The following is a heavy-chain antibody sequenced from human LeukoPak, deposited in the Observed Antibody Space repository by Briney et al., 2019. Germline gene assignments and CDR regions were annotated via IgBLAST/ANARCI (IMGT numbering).Heavy chain of an antibody. CDR2: ISSSSSYI. J-gene: IGHJ4*02. CDR1: GFTVSRYS. CDR3: AKAGSDRYFDY. V-gene: IGHV3-21*01. D-gene: IGHD3-10*01. Sequence: PGGSLRLSCAVSGFTVSRYSMNWVRQAPGKGLEWVSSISSSSSYIYYADSVKGRFTISRDNSKNTLYLQMNSLRAEDTAVYYCAKAGSDRYFDYWGQGTLVTVSS.